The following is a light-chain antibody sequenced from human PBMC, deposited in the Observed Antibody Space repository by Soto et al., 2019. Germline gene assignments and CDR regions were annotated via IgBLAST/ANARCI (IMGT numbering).Light chain of an antibody. CDR3: LLSYSGARMV. J-gene: IGLJ2*01. V-gene: IGLV7-46*01. CDR1: TGAVTSGHY. Sequence: QAVVTQEPSLTVSPGGTVTLTCGSSTGAVTSGHYPYWFQQKPGQAHRTLIYDTSNTHSWTPARFSGSLLGGKAALTLSGAQPEDEAEYYCLLSYSGARMVFGGGTKVTVL. CDR2: DTS.